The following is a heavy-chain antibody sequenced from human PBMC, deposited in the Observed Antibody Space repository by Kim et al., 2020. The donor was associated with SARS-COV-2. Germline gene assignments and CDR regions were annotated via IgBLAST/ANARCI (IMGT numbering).Heavy chain of an antibody. CDR2: T. Sequence: THTHPPTKGRCTISVATTKNQFSLKLSSVTAAATAVYYCAREGGGATFDYWGQGTLVTVSS. CDR3: AREGGGATFDY. D-gene: IGHD1-26*01. V-gene: IGHV4-59*01. J-gene: IGHJ4*02.